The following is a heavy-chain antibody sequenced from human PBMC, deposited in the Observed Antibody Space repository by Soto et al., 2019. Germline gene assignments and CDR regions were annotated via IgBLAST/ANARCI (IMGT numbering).Heavy chain of an antibody. J-gene: IGHJ4*02. D-gene: IGHD1-1*01. CDR1: GGSVSSGSYY. Sequence: QVQLQESGPGLVKPSETLSLICNVSGGSVSSGSYYWSWIRQPPGKGLEWIGNIYYSGSTNYNLSLKSRVTISVDTSKNQFSLKLSSVTAADTAVYYCAREKRTTADYYFDYWGQGTLVTVSS. CDR2: IYYSGST. CDR3: AREKRTTADYYFDY. V-gene: IGHV4-61*01.